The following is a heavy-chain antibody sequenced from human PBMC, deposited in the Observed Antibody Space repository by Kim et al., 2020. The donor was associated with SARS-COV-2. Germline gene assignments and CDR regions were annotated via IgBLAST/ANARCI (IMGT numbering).Heavy chain of an antibody. D-gene: IGHD7-27*01. J-gene: IGHJ6*02. CDR3: ARVGFTGEAYHYYYYGMDV. CDR2: ISAYNGNT. CDR1: GYTFTSYG. V-gene: IGHV1-18*01. Sequence: ASVKVSCKASGYTFTSYGISWVRQAPGQGLEWMGWISAYNGNTNYAQKLQGRVTMTTDTSTSTAYMELRSLRSDDTAVYYCARVGFTGEAYHYYYYGMDVWGQGTTVTVSS.